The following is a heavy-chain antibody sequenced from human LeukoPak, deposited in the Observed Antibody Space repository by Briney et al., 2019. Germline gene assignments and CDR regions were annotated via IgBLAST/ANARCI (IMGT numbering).Heavy chain of an antibody. D-gene: IGHD2-15*01. CDR1: GFTFSSYA. V-gene: IGHV3-23*01. CDR2: TSSSDAGK. CDR3: AKAPVTSCRGAFCYPFDS. J-gene: IGHJ4*02. Sequence: GGSLRLSCAASGFTFSSYALSWVRRAPGKGLEWVSATSSSDAGKYYADSVRGRFTISRDNSRNTMYLQMNSLRVEDAAVYYCAKAPVTSCRGAFCYPFDSWGQGTLVTVSS.